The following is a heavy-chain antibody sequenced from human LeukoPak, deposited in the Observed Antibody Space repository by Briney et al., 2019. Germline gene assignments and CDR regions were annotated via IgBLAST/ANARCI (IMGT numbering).Heavy chain of an antibody. CDR3: ARGPYCSGGSCYPDY. D-gene: IGHD2-15*01. J-gene: IGHJ4*02. V-gene: IGHV7-4-1*02. CDR2: INTNTGNP. CDR1: GYTLTSYA. Sequence: ASVKVSCKASGYTLTSYAMNWVRQAPGQGLEWMGWINTNTGNPTYAQGFTGRFVFSLDTSVSTAYLQISSLKAEDTAVYYCARGPYCSGGSCYPDYWGQGTLVTVSS.